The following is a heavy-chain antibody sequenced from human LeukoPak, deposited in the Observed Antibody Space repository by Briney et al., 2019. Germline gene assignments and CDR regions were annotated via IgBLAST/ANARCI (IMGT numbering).Heavy chain of an antibody. D-gene: IGHD6-13*01. CDR3: ARPLPSSSSSWYELSYGMDV. Sequence: GGSLRLSCAASGFTFSSYSMNWVRQAPGKGLEWVSYISSSSSTIYYADSVKGRFTISRDNAKNSLYLQMNSLRAEDTAVYYCARPLPSSSSSWYELSYGMDVWGQGTTVTVSS. CDR1: GFTFSSYS. J-gene: IGHJ6*02. CDR2: ISSSSSTI. V-gene: IGHV3-48*04.